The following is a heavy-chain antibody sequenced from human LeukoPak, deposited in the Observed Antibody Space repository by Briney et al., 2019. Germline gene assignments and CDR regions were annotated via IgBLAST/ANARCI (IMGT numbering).Heavy chain of an antibody. J-gene: IGHJ3*02. CDR2: IKQDGSEK. CDR1: GFTFSNYW. V-gene: IGHV3-7*01. Sequence: GGSLRLSCAASGFTFSNYWMSWVRQAPGKGLEWVAKIKQDGSEKYYVDSVKGRFTISRDNAKNSLSLQMNSLRAEDTAVYYCARDTDDAFDIWGQGTMVTVSS. CDR3: ARDTDDAFDI.